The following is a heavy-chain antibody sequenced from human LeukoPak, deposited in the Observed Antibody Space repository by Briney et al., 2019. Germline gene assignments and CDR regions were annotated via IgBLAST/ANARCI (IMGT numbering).Heavy chain of an antibody. D-gene: IGHD6-13*01. CDR1: GFTFSSYG. CDR3: ARTYKSSWYSPLGY. V-gene: IGHV3-33*01. J-gene: IGHJ4*02. Sequence: GGSLRLSCAASGFTFSSYGMHWVRQAPGKGLEWVAVIWYDGSNKCYADSVKGRFTISRDNSKNTLYLQMNSLRAEDTAVYYCARTYKSSWYSPLGYWGQGTLVTVSS. CDR2: IWYDGSNK.